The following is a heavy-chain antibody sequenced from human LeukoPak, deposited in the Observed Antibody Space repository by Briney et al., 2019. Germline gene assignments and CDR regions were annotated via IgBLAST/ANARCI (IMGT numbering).Heavy chain of an antibody. CDR2: IKQDESER. CDR3: ARSSSWPDFDY. J-gene: IGHJ4*02. CDR1: GFTFSNYW. Sequence: GGSLRLSCAASGFTFSNYWMSWVRQGPGKGLEWVANIKQDESERYYVDSVKGRFTISRDNAKNSLYLQMSSLRAEDTAVYYCARSSSWPDFDYWGQGTLVTVS. V-gene: IGHV3-7*05. D-gene: IGHD6-13*01.